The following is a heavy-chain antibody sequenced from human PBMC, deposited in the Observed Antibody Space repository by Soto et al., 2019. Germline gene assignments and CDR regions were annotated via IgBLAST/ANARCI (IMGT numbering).Heavy chain of an antibody. CDR1: GGSISSGDYY. CDR3: APRRTTTDCSGGSCYARGFDY. Sequence: QVQLQESGPGPVKPSQTLSLTCTVSGGSISSGDYYWSWIRQPPGKGLEWIGYIYYSGSTYYNPSLKIRVTITVDTSKNQFSLKLSSVTAADTAVYYCAPRRTTTDCSGGSCYARGFDYWGQGTRVSGSS. V-gene: IGHV4-30-4*01. D-gene: IGHD2-15*01. J-gene: IGHJ4*02. CDR2: IYYSGST.